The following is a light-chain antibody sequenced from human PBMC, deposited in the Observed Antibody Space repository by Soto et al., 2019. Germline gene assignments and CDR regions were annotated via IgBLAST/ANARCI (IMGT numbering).Light chain of an antibody. J-gene: IGLJ1*01. CDR3: QSYDSSLSGRGV. CDR2: GNS. V-gene: IGLV1-40*01. CDR1: SSNIGAGYD. Sequence: QLVLTQPPSVSGAPGQRVTISCTGSSSNIGAGYDVHWYQQLPGTAPKLLIYGNSNRPSGVPDRFSGSKSGTSASLAITGLQAEDEADYYCQSYDSSLSGRGVFGTGTKLT.